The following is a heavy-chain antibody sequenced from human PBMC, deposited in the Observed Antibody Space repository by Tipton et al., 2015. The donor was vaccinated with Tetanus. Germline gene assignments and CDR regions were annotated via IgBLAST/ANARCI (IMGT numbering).Heavy chain of an antibody. CDR3: ARSADNWFDP. J-gene: IGHJ5*02. Sequence: LRLSCTVSGDSIDGGFKNWGWIRQQPGKGLEWIGYIDYRGNTYYNPSLRRRVTFSFDTSENQFSLKLTSVTAADTAVYYCARSADNWFDPWGQGTLVTVSS. V-gene: IGHV4-31*03. CDR1: GDSIDGGFKN. CDR2: IDYRGNT.